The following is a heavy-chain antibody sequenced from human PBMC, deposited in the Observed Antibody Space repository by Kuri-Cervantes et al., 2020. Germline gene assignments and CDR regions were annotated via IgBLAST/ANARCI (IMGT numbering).Heavy chain of an antibody. J-gene: IGHJ4*02. Sequence: GGSLRLSCAASGFTFSSYWMHWVRQAPGKGLVWVSRINSDGSSTSYADSVKGRFTISRDNSKNSLYLQMNSLRTEDTAVYYCARSPPRDWDSYYDSSGAFDYWGQGTLVTVSS. CDR1: GFTFSSYW. CDR2: INSDGSST. CDR3: ARSPPRDWDSYYDSSGAFDY. D-gene: IGHD3-22*01. V-gene: IGHV3-74*01.